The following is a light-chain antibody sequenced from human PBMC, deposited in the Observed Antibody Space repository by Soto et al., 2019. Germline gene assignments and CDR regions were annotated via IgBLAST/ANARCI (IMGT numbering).Light chain of an antibody. CDR3: QKYKSVPFT. Sequence: DIQMTQSPSSLSASIGDRVTITCRTSHDISNYLAWYQQVPGKVPKLLIYVASTLQSGVPSRFSGSGSGTELTLTITSLQPEDVATYYCQKYKSVPFTFGPGTKVDI. V-gene: IGKV1-27*01. CDR2: VAS. J-gene: IGKJ3*01. CDR1: HDISNY.